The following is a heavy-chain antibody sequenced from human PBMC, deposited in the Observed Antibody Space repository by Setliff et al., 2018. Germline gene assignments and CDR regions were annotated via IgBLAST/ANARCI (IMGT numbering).Heavy chain of an antibody. CDR2: IYTSGST. D-gene: IGHD3-10*01. Sequence: KPSETLSLTCTVSGGSISSYYWSWIRQPAGKGLEWIGRIYTSGSTNYNPSLKSRVTMSVDTSKNQFSLKLSPVTAADTAVYYCAREKGNREAPELRGLYYYYMDVWGKGTTVTVSS. CDR3: AREKGNREAPELRGLYYYYMDV. CDR1: GGSISSYY. J-gene: IGHJ6*03. V-gene: IGHV4-4*07.